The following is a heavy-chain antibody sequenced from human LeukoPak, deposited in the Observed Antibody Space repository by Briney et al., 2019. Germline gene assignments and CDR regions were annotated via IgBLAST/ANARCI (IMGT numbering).Heavy chain of an antibody. CDR1: GFTFSSYS. CDR2: ISSSSSYI. Sequence: PGGSLRLSCAASGFTFSSYSMNWVRQAPGKGLEWVSSISSSSSYIYYADSVKGRFTISRDNAKNSLYLQMNGLRAEDTAVYYCAREGYCSSTSCYFFPNWFDPWGQGTLVTVSS. V-gene: IGHV3-21*01. J-gene: IGHJ5*02. D-gene: IGHD2-2*01. CDR3: AREGYCSSTSCYFFPNWFDP.